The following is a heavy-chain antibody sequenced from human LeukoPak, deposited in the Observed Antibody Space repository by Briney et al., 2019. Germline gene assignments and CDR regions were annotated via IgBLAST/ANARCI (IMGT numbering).Heavy chain of an antibody. J-gene: IGHJ4*02. CDR3: ARVPFNSGYYPEYFDY. CDR2: IYSGGST. V-gene: IGHV3-53*01. CDR1: GFTVSSNY. D-gene: IGHD3-22*01. Sequence: GGSLRLSCAASGFTVSSNYMSWVRQPPGKWLEWVSVIYSGGSTYYADSVKGRFTISRDIPKNILYLQINSLRAEDTAVYYCARVPFNSGYYPEYFDYWGQGALVTVSS.